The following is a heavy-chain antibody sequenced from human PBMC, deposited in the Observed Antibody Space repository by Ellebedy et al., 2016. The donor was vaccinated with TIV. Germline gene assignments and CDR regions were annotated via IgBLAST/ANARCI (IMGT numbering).Heavy chain of an antibody. CDR3: AKANHYDFWSGTEYYYYMDV. J-gene: IGHJ6*03. CDR1: GFTFSSYA. V-gene: IGHV3-23*01. CDR2: ISGSGGST. Sequence: GGSLRLXCAASGFTFSSYAMSWVRQAPGKGLEWVSAISGSGGSTYYADSVKGRFTISRDNSKNTLYLQMNSLRAEDTAVYYCAKANHYDFWSGTEYYYYMDVWGKGTTVTVSS. D-gene: IGHD3-3*01.